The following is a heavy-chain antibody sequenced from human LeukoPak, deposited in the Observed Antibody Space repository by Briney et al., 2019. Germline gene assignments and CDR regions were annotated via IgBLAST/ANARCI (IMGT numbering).Heavy chain of an antibody. V-gene: IGHV4-59*01. CDR2: IYYSGST. D-gene: IGHD5-24*01. CDR1: GGSISSYY. Sequence: SETLSLTCTVSGGSISSYYWSWIRQPPGKGLEWIGYIYYSGSTNYNPSLKSRVTISVDTSKNQFSLKLSSVTAADTAVYYCARDYYGMATVFDYWGQGTLVTVSS. CDR3: ARDYYGMATVFDY. J-gene: IGHJ4*02.